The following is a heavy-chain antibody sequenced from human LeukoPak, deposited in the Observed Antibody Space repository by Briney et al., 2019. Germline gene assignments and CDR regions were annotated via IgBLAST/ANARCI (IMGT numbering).Heavy chain of an antibody. Sequence: SETLSLTCTVSGGSISSYYWSWIRQPPGKGLEWIGYIYYSGSTNYNPSLKSRVTISVDTSKNQFSLKLSSVTAADTAVYYCARGGSGYDWFYYYYMDVWGKGTTVTVSS. V-gene: IGHV4-59*12. J-gene: IGHJ6*03. CDR1: GGSISSYY. CDR2: IYYSGST. D-gene: IGHD5-12*01. CDR3: ARGGSGYDWFYYYYMDV.